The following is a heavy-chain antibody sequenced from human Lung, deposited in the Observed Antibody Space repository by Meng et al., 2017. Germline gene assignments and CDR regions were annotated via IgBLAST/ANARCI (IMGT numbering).Heavy chain of an antibody. CDR3: AREGVLQLWFTFYYYYGMDV. J-gene: IGHJ6*02. CDR1: GFTFSSYW. V-gene: IGHV3-7*01. Sequence: GASLKISCAASGFTFSSYWMSWVRQAPGKGLEWVANIKQDGSEKYYVESVKGRFTISRDNAKNSLYLQMNSLRAEDTAVYYCAREGVLQLWFTFYYYYGMDVWGQGTTVTVSS. CDR2: IKQDGSEK. D-gene: IGHD5-18*01.